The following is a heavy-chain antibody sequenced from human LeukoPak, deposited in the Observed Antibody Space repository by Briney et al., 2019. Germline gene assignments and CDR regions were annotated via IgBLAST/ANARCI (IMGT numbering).Heavy chain of an antibody. J-gene: IGHJ4*02. D-gene: IGHD6-6*01. CDR2: ISAYNGNT. Sequence: ASVKVSCKASGYTFTSCGISWVRQAPGQGLEWMGWISAYNGNTNYAQKLQGRVTMTTDTSTSTAYMELRSLRSDDTAVYYCARDHPYSSSSTLYYFDYWGQGTLVTVSS. V-gene: IGHV1-18*01. CDR3: ARDHPYSSSSTLYYFDY. CDR1: GYTFTSCG.